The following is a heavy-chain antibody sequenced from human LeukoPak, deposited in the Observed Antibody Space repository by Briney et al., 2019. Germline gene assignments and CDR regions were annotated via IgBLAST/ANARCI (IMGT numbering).Heavy chain of an antibody. CDR2: ISYDGSNK. CDR3: ARDSASSGFVYFDY. Sequence: PGGSLRLSCAASGFTFSSYAMHWVRQAPGKGLEWVAVISYDGSNKYYADSVKGRFTISRDNSKNTLYLQMNSLRAEDTAVYYCARDSASSGFVYFDYWGQGTLVTVSS. D-gene: IGHD6-19*01. V-gene: IGHV3-30*04. J-gene: IGHJ4*02. CDR1: GFTFSSYA.